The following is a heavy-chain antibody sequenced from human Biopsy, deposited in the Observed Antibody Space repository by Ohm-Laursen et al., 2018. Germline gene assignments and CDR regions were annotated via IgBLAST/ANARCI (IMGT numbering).Heavy chain of an antibody. CDR2: FYGSGNT. Sequence: SQTLSLTWTVSGASLSSHYWSWIRQPPGKGLEWLGDFYGSGNTYYNPSLKSRVTISVDPSKNQFSLKLNAVTAADTAVYYCAKGITVYGVVLPYYFDDWGQGTLVTVSS. CDR1: GASLSSHY. J-gene: IGHJ4*02. D-gene: IGHD3-3*01. CDR3: AKGITVYGVVLPYYFDD. V-gene: IGHV4-59*11.